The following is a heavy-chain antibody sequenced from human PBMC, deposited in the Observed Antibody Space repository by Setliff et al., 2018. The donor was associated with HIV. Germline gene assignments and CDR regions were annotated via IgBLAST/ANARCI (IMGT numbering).Heavy chain of an antibody. CDR3: ARGVSGDIAVVPGALEARFFDF. Sequence: SETLSLTCAVYGGSFSVYYWSWIRQPPGKGLEWIGDINHSGNTNYNPSLKRRITMSVDTSKNQFSLKMSSLTAADGAVYFCARGVSGDIAVVPGALEARFFDFWGQGSLVTSPQ. D-gene: IGHD2-2*01. J-gene: IGHJ4*01. V-gene: IGHV4-34*01. CDR2: INHSGNT. CDR1: GGSFSVYY.